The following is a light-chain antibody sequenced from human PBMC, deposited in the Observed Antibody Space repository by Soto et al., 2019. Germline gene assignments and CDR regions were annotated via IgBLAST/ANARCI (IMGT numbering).Light chain of an antibody. V-gene: IGLV1-40*01. Sequence: QSALTQPPSVSGAPGQRVTISCTGTSSNIGAGYDVNWYQHLPGAAPKLLIYTNGNRPSGVPDRFSGSKSGTSASLAITGLQAEDEADYYCQSYDSGLSGSVFGGGTKLTV. CDR2: TNG. J-gene: IGLJ3*02. CDR1: SSNIGAGYD. CDR3: QSYDSGLSGSV.